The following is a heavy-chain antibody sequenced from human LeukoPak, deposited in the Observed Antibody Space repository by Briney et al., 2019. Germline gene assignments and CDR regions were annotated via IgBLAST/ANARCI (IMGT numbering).Heavy chain of an antibody. D-gene: IGHD5-18*01. CDR3: ARDSARGYSYGGPSNYYYYGMDV. V-gene: IGHV1-18*01. CDR1: GYTFTNYG. Sequence: GASVKVSCKASGYTFTNYGISWVRQAPGQGLEWMGWISPHNGKTNYAQNLQGRVTMTTDTSTTTAYMELRSLRSDDTAVYYCARDSARGYSYGGPSNYYYYGMDVWGQGTAVTVSS. CDR2: ISPHNGKT. J-gene: IGHJ6*02.